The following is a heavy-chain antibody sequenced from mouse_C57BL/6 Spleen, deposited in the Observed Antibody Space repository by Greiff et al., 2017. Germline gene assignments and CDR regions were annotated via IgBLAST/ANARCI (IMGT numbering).Heavy chain of an antibody. CDR1: GFTFSDYG. CDR3: ARQDWDHYFDY. J-gene: IGHJ2*01. D-gene: IGHD4-1*01. Sequence: EVKLVESGGGLVKPGGSLKLSCAASGFTFSDYGMHWVRQAPEKGLAWVAYISSGSSTIYYADTVKGRFTISRDNAKNTLFLQMTSLRSEDTAMYYCARQDWDHYFDYWGQGTTLTVSS. CDR2: ISSGSSTI. V-gene: IGHV5-17*01.